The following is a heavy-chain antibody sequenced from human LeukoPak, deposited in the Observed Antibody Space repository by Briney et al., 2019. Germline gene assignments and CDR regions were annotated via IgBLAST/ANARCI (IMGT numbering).Heavy chain of an antibody. J-gene: IGHJ4*02. Sequence: PSETLSLTCAVSGGSISSGGYSWSWLRQPPGKGLEWIGYIYHSGSTYYNPSLKSRVTISVDRSKNQFSLKLSSVTAADTAVYYCARGGYYPDYWGQGTLVTVPS. D-gene: IGHD3-22*01. CDR3: ARGGYYPDY. CDR2: IYHSGST. CDR1: GGSISSGGYS. V-gene: IGHV4-30-2*01.